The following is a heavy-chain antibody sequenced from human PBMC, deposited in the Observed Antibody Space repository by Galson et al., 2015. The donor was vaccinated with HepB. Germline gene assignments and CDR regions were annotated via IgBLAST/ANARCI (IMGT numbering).Heavy chain of an antibody. J-gene: IGHJ6*02. CDR2: ISYDGSNK. Sequence: SLRLSCAASGFTFSSYAMHWVRQAPGKGLEWVAVISYDGSNKYYADSVKGRFTISRDNSKNTLYLQMNSLRAEDTAVYYCARGMEYRSRFLEWYTGGPYYYYGMDVWGQGTTVTVSS. D-gene: IGHD3-3*01. CDR1: GFTFSSYA. V-gene: IGHV3-30-3*01. CDR3: ARGMEYRSRFLEWYTGGPYYYYGMDV.